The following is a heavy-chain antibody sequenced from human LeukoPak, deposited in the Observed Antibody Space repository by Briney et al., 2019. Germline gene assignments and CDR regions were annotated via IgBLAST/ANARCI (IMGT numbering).Heavy chain of an antibody. Sequence: ASVKVSCKASGYAFNAFGFTWVRQAPGQGLEWMGRISGYNGATNYAQNFQGRVTMTTDTSTSTAFMELGSLRFDDTAVYYCARMSLGYKTNWSDFWGQGTLVTVSS. V-gene: IGHV1-18*04. CDR2: ISGYNGAT. CDR1: GYAFNAFG. D-gene: IGHD3-10*01. CDR3: ARMSLGYKTNWSDF. J-gene: IGHJ5*01.